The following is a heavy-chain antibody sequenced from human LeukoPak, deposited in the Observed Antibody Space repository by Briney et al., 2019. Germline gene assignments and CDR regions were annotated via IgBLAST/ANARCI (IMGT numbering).Heavy chain of an antibody. CDR3: VKGIYCGGDCHMPVGIDY. CDR2: ISGNGGAT. CDR1: GFTFDDYA. V-gene: IGHV3-43*02. Sequence: PGGSLRLSCAASGFTFDDYAMRWVRQAPGKGLEWVCRISGNGGATSYEYSVNVQGRFTMARDNRENTLYLQMNSLRAEDTALYYCVKGIYCGGDCHMPVGIDYWGQGTLVTVSS. D-gene: IGHD2-21*02. J-gene: IGHJ4*02.